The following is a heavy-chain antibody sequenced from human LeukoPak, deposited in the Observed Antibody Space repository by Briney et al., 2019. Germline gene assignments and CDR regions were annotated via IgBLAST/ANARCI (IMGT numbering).Heavy chain of an antibody. CDR3: ARVSGLIAAAEAFDP. V-gene: IGHV3-30-3*01. D-gene: IGHD6-13*01. Sequence: GGSLRLSCAASGFTFSSYAVHWVRQAPCKGLEWVALISYDGNNKYYADSVKGRFTISRDNSKNTLYLQMNSLRAEDTAVYYCARVSGLIAAAEAFDPWGQGTLVTVSS. J-gene: IGHJ5*02. CDR2: ISYDGNNK. CDR1: GFTFSSYA.